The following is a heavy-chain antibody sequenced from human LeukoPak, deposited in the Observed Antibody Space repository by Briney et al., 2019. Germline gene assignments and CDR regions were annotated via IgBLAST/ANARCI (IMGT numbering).Heavy chain of an antibody. D-gene: IGHD6-6*01. CDR1: GYTFTGYY. J-gene: IGHJ4*02. Sequence: ASVRVSCKASGYTFTGYYMHWVRQAPGQGLEWMGWINPNSGGTNYAQKFQGRVTMTRDTSISTAYMELSRLRSDDTAVYYCARERLAARKGFVDYWGQGTLVTVSS. CDR2: INPNSGGT. CDR3: ARERLAARKGFVDY. V-gene: IGHV1-2*02.